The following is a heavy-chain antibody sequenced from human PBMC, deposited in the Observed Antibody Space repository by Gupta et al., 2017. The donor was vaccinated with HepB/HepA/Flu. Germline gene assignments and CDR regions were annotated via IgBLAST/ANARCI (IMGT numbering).Heavy chain of an antibody. CDR2: SLYSGIT. J-gene: IGHJ1*01. D-gene: IGHD3-16*01. CDR3: ARTGGKTEARYLQY. CDR1: GGSISSYY. V-gene: IGHV4-59*08. Sequence: QVQLQESGPGLVKPSETLSLTCTVSGGSISSYYWSWIRQPPGKGLEWIGCSLYSGITNSNPSLKSRVTISVDTSKNQFSLKLSSVTAADTAVYYCARTGGKTEARYLQYWGQGTLVTVSS.